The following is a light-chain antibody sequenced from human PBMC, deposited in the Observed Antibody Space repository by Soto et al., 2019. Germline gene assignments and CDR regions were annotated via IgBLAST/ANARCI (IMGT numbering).Light chain of an antibody. Sequence: QSVVTQESSLTVSPGGTVTLTCGSYTGPVTGSHYPFWFQQKPGQAPRTLIYDTSNKHSWTPARFSGSLLGGKAALTLSGAQPEDEADYYCLLSYSGPWLFGGGTKLTVL. J-gene: IGLJ2*01. CDR3: LLSYSGPWL. CDR2: DTS. CDR1: TGPVTGSHY. V-gene: IGLV7-46*01.